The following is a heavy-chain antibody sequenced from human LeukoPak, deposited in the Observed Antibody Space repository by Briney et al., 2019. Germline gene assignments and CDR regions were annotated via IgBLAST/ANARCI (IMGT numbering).Heavy chain of an antibody. D-gene: IGHD1-1*01. V-gene: IGHV4-34*01. CDR1: GGSLSGFY. Sequence: SETLSLTCAVHGGSLSGFYWSWIRQPPGKGLEWIGEINHSGTTNYNPSLKSRVNISVDTSKNQVSLDLASVTAADTAVYHCARASSFDKTTRWNPAYFGPWGPGSLVTVAS. CDR3: ARASSFDKTTRWNPAYFGP. J-gene: IGHJ5*02. CDR2: INHSGTT.